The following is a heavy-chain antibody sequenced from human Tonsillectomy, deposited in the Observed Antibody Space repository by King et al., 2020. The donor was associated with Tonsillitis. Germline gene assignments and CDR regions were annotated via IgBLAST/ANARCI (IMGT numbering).Heavy chain of an antibody. CDR1: GGSISSYY. CDR3: ARGSHSDYYDSSGWPSFDY. Sequence: QLQESGPGLVKPSETLSLTCTVSGGSISSYYWSWIRQPPGKGLEWIGYIYYSGSTNYNPSLKSRVTISVDTSKNQFSLKLSSVTAADTAVYYCARGSHSDYYDSSGWPSFDYWGQGTLVTVSS. D-gene: IGHD3-22*01. V-gene: IGHV4-59*01. CDR2: IYYSGST. J-gene: IGHJ4*02.